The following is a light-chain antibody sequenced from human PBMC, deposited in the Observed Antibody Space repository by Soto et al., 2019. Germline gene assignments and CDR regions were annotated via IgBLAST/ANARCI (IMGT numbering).Light chain of an antibody. Sequence: ERVKTQSVATSSESQGERDTNYCRACQSVSSNLAWYQQKPGQAPRLLIYGASTRATGIPARFSGSGSGTEFTLTISSLQSEDFAVYYCQQYNNWPPYTFGQGTKVDIK. CDR3: QQYNNWPPYT. CDR2: GAS. J-gene: IGKJ2*01. V-gene: IGKV3-15*01. CDR1: QSVSSN.